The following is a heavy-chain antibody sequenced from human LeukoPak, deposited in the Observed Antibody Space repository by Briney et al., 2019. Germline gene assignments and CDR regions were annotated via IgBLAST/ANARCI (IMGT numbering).Heavy chain of an antibody. V-gene: IGHV4-39*01. CDR2: IYYTGGT. Sequence: SETLSLTCSVSGGSITSSSYYWGWIRQPPEKGLEWIGSIYYTGGTNYSPSLKSRVTMFVDTSKNQFSLKLSSVTAADTAVYYCAGVGNYYYGMDVWGQGTTVTVSS. CDR3: AGVGNYYYGMDV. CDR1: GGSITSSSYY. J-gene: IGHJ6*02. D-gene: IGHD3-10*01.